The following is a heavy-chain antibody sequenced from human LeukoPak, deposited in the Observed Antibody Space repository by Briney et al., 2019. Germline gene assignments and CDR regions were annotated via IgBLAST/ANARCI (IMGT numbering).Heavy chain of an antibody. V-gene: IGHV4-34*01. CDR2: INHSGST. CDR3: ARGPPYYDILTGYPSHMDV. CDR1: GGSFSGYY. Sequence: PSETLSLTCAVYGGSFSGYYWSWIRQPPGKGLEWIGEINHSGSTNYNPSPKSRVTISVDTSKNQFSLKLSSVTAADTAVYYCARGPPYYDILTGYPSHMDVWGKGTTVTVSS. D-gene: IGHD3-9*01. J-gene: IGHJ6*03.